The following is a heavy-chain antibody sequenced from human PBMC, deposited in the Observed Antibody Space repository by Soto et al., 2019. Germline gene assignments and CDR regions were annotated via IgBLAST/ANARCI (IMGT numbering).Heavy chain of an antibody. CDR1: GYTLTELS. CDR2: FDPEDGET. V-gene: IGHV1-24*01. J-gene: IGHJ3*01. D-gene: IGHD2-15*01. CDR3: ATVQSLGYCSGGSFRFPGSWDDAFVF. Sequence: GAAVKVSCKVSGYTLTELSMHWVRQAPGKGLEWMGGFDPEDGETIYAQKFQGRVTMTEDTSTDTAYMELSSLRSEDTAVYYCATVQSLGYCSGGSFRFPGSWDDAFVFWGRGTMVTV.